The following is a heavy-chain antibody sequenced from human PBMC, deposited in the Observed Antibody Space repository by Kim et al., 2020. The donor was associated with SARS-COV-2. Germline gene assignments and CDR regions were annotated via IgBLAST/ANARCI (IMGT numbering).Heavy chain of an antibody. Sequence: GGSLRLSCAASGFTFSSYGMHWVRQAPGKGLEWVAVISYDGSNKYYADSVKGRFTISRDNSKNTLYLQMNSLRAEDTAVYYCAKSPAVTLLFDYWGQGTLVTVSS. CDR1: GFTFSSYG. CDR3: AKSPAVTLLFDY. J-gene: IGHJ4*02. D-gene: IGHD4-17*01. V-gene: IGHV3-30*18. CDR2: ISYDGSNK.